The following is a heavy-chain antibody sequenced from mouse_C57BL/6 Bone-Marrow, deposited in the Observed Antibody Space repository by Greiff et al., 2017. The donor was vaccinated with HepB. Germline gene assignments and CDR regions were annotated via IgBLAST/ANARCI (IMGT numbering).Heavy chain of an antibody. CDR1: GFTFSDYY. CDR3: ARFAVYYGNYDYAMDY. D-gene: IGHD2-1*01. V-gene: IGHV5-16*01. Sequence: EVKLMESEGGLVQPGSSMKLSCTASGFTFSDYYMAWVRQVPEKGLEWVANINYDGSSTYYLDSLKSRFIISRDNAKNILYLQMSSLKSEDTATYYCARFAVYYGNYDYAMDYWGQGTSVTVSS. CDR2: INYDGSST. J-gene: IGHJ4*01.